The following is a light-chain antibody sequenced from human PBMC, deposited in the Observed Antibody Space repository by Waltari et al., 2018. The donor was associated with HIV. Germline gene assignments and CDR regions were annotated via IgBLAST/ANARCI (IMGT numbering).Light chain of an antibody. CDR1: QVIHRD. V-gene: IGKV1-12*01. CDR2: HAS. J-gene: IGKJ2*01. Sequence: IQMSQSPTSMHPSIGDNVTMICRASQVIHRDLAWYQQKPGKSPKLLIHHASTLQSGVSPRFSASGSGAAFALAISNLQLEDFATYYCQQANSFPHTFGQGTKL. CDR3: QQANSFPHT.